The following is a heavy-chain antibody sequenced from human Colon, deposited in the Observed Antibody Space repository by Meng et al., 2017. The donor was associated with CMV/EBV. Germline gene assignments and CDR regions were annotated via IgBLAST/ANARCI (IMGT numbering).Heavy chain of an antibody. CDR1: GFTFSSSV. CDR2: ISGSGRDT. D-gene: IGHD5-24*01. Sequence: GGSLRLSCAASGFTFSSSVMSWVRQAPGKGLQWVATISGSGRDTFYEDSLQGRVSISRDNSKNTLLLQMTSLRAEDTAVYYCARNIEMAAMRGCFDYWGQGTLVTVSS. CDR3: ARNIEMAAMRGCFDY. J-gene: IGHJ4*02. V-gene: IGHV3-23*01.